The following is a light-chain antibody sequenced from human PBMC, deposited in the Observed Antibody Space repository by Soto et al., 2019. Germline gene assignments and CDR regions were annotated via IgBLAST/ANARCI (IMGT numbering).Light chain of an antibody. CDR3: SSYTSYSTYV. V-gene: IGLV2-14*01. CDR1: SSDVGRYNY. CDR2: DVS. Sequence: QSALTQPASVSGSPGQSITISCTGTSSDVGRYNYVSWYQQYPGKAPKLMIYDVSNRPSGVSNRFSGSKSGNTASLTISGLQAEYEADYYCSSYTSYSTYVFGTGTKVTVL. J-gene: IGLJ1*01.